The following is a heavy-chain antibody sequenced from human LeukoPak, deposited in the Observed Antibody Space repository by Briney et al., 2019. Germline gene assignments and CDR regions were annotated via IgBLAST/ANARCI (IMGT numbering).Heavy chain of an antibody. CDR3: ARYYYGSGKQPY. D-gene: IGHD3-10*01. CDR1: GGSISGSSYF. CDR2: IYYSGGT. V-gene: IGHV4-39*01. J-gene: IGHJ4*02. Sequence: SETLSLTCTVSGGSISGSSYFWGWIRQPPGKGLECIGSIYYSGGTSYNPSLRSRVTISVDTSKNQFSVKLSSVTAADTAIYYCARYYYGSGKQPYWGQGTLVTVSS.